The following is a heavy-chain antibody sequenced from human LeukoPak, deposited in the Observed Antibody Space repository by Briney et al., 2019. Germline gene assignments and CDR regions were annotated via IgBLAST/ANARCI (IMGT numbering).Heavy chain of an antibody. Sequence: PGGSLRLSCAASGFTFDDYGMSWVRQVPGKGLEWVSGINWNGGSTGYADSVKGRFTISRDNAKNSLYLQMNSLRAEDTALYYCAKDIGWGYCSGGSCYSGPGYYYYGMDVWGQGTTVTVSS. CDR2: INWNGGST. J-gene: IGHJ6*02. CDR3: AKDIGWGYCSGGSCYSGPGYYYYGMDV. CDR1: GFTFDDYG. D-gene: IGHD2-15*01. V-gene: IGHV3-20*04.